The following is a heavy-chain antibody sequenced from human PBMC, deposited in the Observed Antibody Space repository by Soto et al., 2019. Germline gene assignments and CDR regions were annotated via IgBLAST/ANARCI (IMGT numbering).Heavy chain of an antibody. CDR2: IYYSGST. CDR1: GGSISSYY. Sequence: PSETLSLTCTVSGGSISSYYWSWIRQPPGKGLEWIGYIYYSGSTNYNPSLKSRVTISVDTSKNQFSLKLSSVTAADTAVYYCARHYARFSVLPWFDPWGQGTLVTVSS. J-gene: IGHJ5*02. D-gene: IGHD2-8*01. V-gene: IGHV4-59*08. CDR3: ARHYARFSVLPWFDP.